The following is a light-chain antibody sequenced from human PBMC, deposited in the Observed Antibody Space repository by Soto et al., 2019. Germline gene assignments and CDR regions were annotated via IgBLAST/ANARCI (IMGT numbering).Light chain of an antibody. J-gene: IGLJ2*01. CDR3: SSYKTSSTVVV. Sequence: QSALTQPASVSGSPGQSITISCTGTSSDIGGYNYVAWYQQYQGKAPKLMIFGVSDRPSGVSNRFSGSKSGYTASLTISGLQAEDEAYYYCSSYKTSSTVVVFGGGTKLPVL. V-gene: IGLV2-14*01. CDR1: SSDIGGYNY. CDR2: GVS.